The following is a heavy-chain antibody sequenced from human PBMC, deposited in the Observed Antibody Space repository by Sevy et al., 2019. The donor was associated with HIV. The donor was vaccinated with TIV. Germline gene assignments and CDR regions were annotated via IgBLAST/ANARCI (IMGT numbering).Heavy chain of an antibody. Sequence: ASVKVSCMASGYTFSRSVITWVRQAPGQGLEWMGWISTYNGKTNYAQKFQDRVTMTTDTSTNTAYMELRSLRSDDTGIYFCVRGRGIAAAGGGYYSDYWGQGSLVTVSS. CDR3: VRGRGIAAAGGGYYSDY. V-gene: IGHV1-18*04. J-gene: IGHJ4*02. CDR1: GYTFSRSV. D-gene: IGHD6-25*01. CDR2: ISTYNGKT.